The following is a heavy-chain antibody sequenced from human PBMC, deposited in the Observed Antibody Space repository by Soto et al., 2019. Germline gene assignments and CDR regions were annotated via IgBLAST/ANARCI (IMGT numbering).Heavy chain of an antibody. Sequence: ASVKVSCKASGYTFTGYYMHWVRQAPGQGLEWMGWINPNSGGTNYAQSFQGWVTMTRDTSISTAYMELSRLRSDDTAVYYCAREGSGTFFDYWGQGTLVTVSS. CDR3: AREGSGTFFDY. CDR2: INPNSGGT. D-gene: IGHD2-15*01. CDR1: GYTFTGYY. V-gene: IGHV1-2*04. J-gene: IGHJ4*02.